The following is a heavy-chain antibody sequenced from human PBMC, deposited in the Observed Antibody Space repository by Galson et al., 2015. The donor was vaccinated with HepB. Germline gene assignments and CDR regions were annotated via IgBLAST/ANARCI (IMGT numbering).Heavy chain of an antibody. J-gene: IGHJ6*02. CDR3: ARGRGTRQLVPYYYYYYGMDV. V-gene: IGHV1-69*13. CDR1: GGTFSSYA. D-gene: IGHD6-6*01. CDR2: IIPIFGTA. Sequence: SVKVSCKASGGTFSSYAISWVRQAPGQGLEWMGGIIPIFGTANYAQKFQGRVTITADESTSTAYMELSSLRSEDTAVYYCARGRGTRQLVPYYYYYYGMDVWGQGTTVTVSS.